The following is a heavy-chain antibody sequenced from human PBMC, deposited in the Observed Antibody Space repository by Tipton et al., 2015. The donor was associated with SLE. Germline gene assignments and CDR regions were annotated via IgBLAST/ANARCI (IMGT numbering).Heavy chain of an antibody. CDR3: ARRGILWFGES. D-gene: IGHD3-10*01. V-gene: IGHV4-34*01. CDR1: GGSFSGYY. J-gene: IGHJ5*02. Sequence: TLSLTCAVYGGSFSGYYWSWIRQPPGKGLEWIGSIYYSGSTYYNPSLKSRVTISVDTSKNQFSLKLSSVTAADTAVYYCARRGILWFGESWGQGTLVTVSS. CDR2: IYYSGST.